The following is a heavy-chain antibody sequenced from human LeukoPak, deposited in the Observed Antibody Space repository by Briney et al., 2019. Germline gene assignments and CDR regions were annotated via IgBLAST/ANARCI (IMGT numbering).Heavy chain of an antibody. D-gene: IGHD2-2*01. Sequence: ASVKVSCKASGYSFNNLYMHWVRQAPGQGLEWMGWINPNSGGTYYTQKFQGRVTMTRDTSISTAYMELSGLISEDTAVYYCARSAGQRSWFDPWGQGTLVTVSS. CDR3: ARSAGQRSWFDP. J-gene: IGHJ5*02. CDR2: INPNSGGT. V-gene: IGHV1-2*02. CDR1: GYSFNNLY.